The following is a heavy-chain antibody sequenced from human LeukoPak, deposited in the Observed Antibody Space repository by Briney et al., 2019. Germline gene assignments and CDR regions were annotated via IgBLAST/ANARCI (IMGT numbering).Heavy chain of an antibody. CDR2: IIPIFGTA. V-gene: IGHV1-69*13. J-gene: IGHJ6*03. CDR3: ARGPSITMVRGGQWYYYMDV. CDR1: GGTFSSYA. Sequence: ASVKVSCKASGGTFSSYAISWVRQAPGQGLEWMGGIIPIFGTANYAQKFQGRVTITADESTSTAYMELSSLRSEDTAVYYCARGPSITMVRGGQWYYYMDVWGKGTTVTISS. D-gene: IGHD3-10*01.